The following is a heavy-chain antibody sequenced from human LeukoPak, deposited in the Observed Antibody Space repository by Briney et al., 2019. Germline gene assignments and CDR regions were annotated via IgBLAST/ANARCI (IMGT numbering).Heavy chain of an antibody. CDR2: ISGSGGST. V-gene: IGHV3-23*01. CDR3: AKPVGNRPRYYFDY. D-gene: IGHD1-26*01. Sequence: GGSLRLPCAASGFTFSSYAMSWVRQAPGKGLEWVSAISGSGGSTYYADSVKGRFTISRDNSKNTLYLQMNSLRAEDTAVYYCAKPVGNRPRYYFDYWGQGTLVTVS. J-gene: IGHJ4*02. CDR1: GFTFSSYA.